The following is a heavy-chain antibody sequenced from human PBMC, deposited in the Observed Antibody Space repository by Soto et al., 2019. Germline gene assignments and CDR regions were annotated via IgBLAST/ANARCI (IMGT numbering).Heavy chain of an antibody. V-gene: IGHV3-23*01. D-gene: IGHD2-21*02. J-gene: IGHJ5*02. CDR3: SWRGVTSTS. CDR1: GLNFSSYA. CDR2: IGPTGGPT. Sequence: PGGSLRHSLAASGLNFSSYALRWVRQAQGKGLEWVSAIGPTGGPTYYADSVKGRFTISRDNSKKTLYLQMNSLRVYDTAVYYCSWRGVTSTSWGRGSLVTVSS.